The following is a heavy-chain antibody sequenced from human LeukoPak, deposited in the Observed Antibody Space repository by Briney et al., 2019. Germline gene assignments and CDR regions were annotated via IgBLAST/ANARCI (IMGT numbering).Heavy chain of an antibody. D-gene: IGHD3-22*01. J-gene: IGHJ4*02. CDR1: GGTFSSYA. V-gene: IGHV1-69*05. CDR3: ARVVRDSSGYVPHYFDY. CDR2: IIPIFGTA. Sequence: SSVKVSCKASGGTFSSYAISWVRQAPGQGLEWMGRIIPIFGTANYAQKFQGRVTITTDESTSTAYMELSSLRSEDTAVYYCARVVRDSSGYVPHYFDYWGQGTLVTVSS.